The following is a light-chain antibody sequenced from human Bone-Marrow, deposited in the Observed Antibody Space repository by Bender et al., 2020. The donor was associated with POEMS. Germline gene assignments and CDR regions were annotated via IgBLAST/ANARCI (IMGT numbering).Light chain of an antibody. J-gene: IGLJ3*02. CDR1: GSDVGNYNL. V-gene: IGLV2-14*02. CDR3: AVWDDSLNGWV. CDR2: EAT. Sequence: QSALTQPASVSGSPRQSITISCTGTGSDVGNYNLVSWYQQSPGKAPKLIIYEATNRPSGISNRFSGSRSGTSASLAISGLQSEDEADYYCAVWDDSLNGWVFGGGTKLTVL.